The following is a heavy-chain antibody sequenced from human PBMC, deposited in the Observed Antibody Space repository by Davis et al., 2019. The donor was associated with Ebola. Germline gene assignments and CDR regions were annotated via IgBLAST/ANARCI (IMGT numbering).Heavy chain of an antibody. CDR3: ARHHARSRSLVPFDI. Sequence: SETLSLTCTVSGGSISSGDYYWSWIRQPPGKGLEWIGYIYYSGSTYYNPSLKSRVTISVDTSKNQFSLMVTSVTAADTAVYYCARHHARSRSLVPFDIWGQGTMVTVSS. CDR2: IYYSGST. V-gene: IGHV4-30-4*01. D-gene: IGHD6-6*01. J-gene: IGHJ3*02. CDR1: GGSISSGDYY.